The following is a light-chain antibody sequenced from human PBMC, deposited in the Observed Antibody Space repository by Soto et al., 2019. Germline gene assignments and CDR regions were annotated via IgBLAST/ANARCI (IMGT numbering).Light chain of an antibody. CDR2: SAS. Sequence: EIVFTQSPGTLSLSPGQRATLSCRASQSVISTYLTWYQQKPGQAPRLLIYSASNRATGVPDRFSGSGSGTDFTLTISRLEPEDFAVYYCQQYDNALWTFGQGTKVDIK. CDR1: QSVISTY. J-gene: IGKJ1*01. CDR3: QQYDNALWT. V-gene: IGKV3-20*01.